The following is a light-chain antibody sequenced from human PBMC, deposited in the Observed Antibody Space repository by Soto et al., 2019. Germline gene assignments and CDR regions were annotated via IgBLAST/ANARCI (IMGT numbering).Light chain of an antibody. Sequence: EIVMTQSPATLSVSPGERATRSCRASQSVSSNLAWYQQKPGQAPRLLIYGASTRATGIPVRFSGSGSGTQFTLTISSLQSEDFGVYYCQQNNNWPPVTFGQGTRLEIK. CDR1: QSVSSN. J-gene: IGKJ5*01. CDR2: GAS. CDR3: QQNNNWPPVT. V-gene: IGKV3-15*01.